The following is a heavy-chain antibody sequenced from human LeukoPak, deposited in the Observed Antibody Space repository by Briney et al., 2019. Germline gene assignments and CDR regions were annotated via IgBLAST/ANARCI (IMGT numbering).Heavy chain of an antibody. CDR3: AILQVCSNDAFDK. CDR2: ISAYNGNT. J-gene: IGHJ3*02. Sequence: ASVKVSCKTSGYTFTTYGIDWVRQAPGQGLEWMGWISAYNGNTKYAQKFQGRVTVTTDTSTRTAYMELTSLRSDDTAVYYCAILQVCSNDAFDKWVQGTMVTVSS. D-gene: IGHD3-9*01. CDR1: GYTFTTYG. V-gene: IGHV1-18*01.